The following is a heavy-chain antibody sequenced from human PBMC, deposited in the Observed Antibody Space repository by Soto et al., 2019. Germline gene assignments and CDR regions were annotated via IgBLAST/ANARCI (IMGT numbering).Heavy chain of an antibody. D-gene: IGHD5-18*01. J-gene: IGHJ4*02. CDR2: ITPIYPTT. CDR3: ARIPRYSFPTSDDLDS. CDR1: GGTFYTYT. V-gene: IGHV1-69*13. Sequence: SVKVSCKASGGTFYTYTFSWVRQAPGQGLEWMGSITPIYPTTNYAEKFQGRLTVTADGSTNTAYMELNSLTSEDTAVYYCARIPRYSFPTSDDLDSWGQGTLVTAPQ.